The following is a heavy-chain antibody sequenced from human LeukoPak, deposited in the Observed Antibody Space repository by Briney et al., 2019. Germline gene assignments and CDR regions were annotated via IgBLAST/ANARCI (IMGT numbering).Heavy chain of an antibody. J-gene: IGHJ4*02. CDR2: INPNSGGT. Sequence: GASVKVSCKASGGTFSSYAISWVRQAPGQGLEWMGRINPNSGGTNYAQKFQGRVTMTRDTSISTAYMELSRLRSDDTAVYYCARSFSAAMLLDYWGQGTLVTVPS. CDR1: GGTFSSYA. D-gene: IGHD2-2*01. V-gene: IGHV1-2*06. CDR3: ARSFSAAMLLDY.